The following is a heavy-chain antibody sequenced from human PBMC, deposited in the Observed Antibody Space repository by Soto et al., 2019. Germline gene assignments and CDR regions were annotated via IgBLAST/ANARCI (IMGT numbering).Heavy chain of an antibody. D-gene: IGHD3-22*01. J-gene: IGHJ4*02. V-gene: IGHV3-23*01. CDR1: GFTFSSYA. Sequence: PGGSLRLSCATSGFTFSSYAMSWVRQAPGKELEWVSAISGSGGSTYYADSVKGRFTISRDNSKNTLYLQMNSLRAEDTAVYYCAKVGGPKIYDSSGYYYFDYWGQGTLVTVSS. CDR3: AKVGGPKIYDSSGYYYFDY. CDR2: ISGSGGST.